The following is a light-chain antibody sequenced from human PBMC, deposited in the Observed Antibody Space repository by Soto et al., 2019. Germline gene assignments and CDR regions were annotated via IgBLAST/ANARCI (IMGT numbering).Light chain of an antibody. J-gene: IGLJ1*01. Sequence: QSVLTQPASVSGSPGQSITISCTGTSSDIGSYNYVSWYQQHPGKTPKLMIYDVSNRPSGISSRFSGSKSGNTASLTISGLLAEDEADYYCISYTTSSTHVFGSGTKVTVL. CDR2: DVS. CDR3: ISYTTSSTHV. V-gene: IGLV2-14*01. CDR1: SSDIGSYNY.